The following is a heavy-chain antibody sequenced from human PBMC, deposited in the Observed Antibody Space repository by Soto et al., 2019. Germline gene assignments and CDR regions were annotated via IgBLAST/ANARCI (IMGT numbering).Heavy chain of an antibody. J-gene: IGHJ3*02. CDR3: ARGGGPYYYDSSGYYYVRSDALDI. Sequence: ASVKVSCKASGGTFSSYAISWVRQAPGEGLEWMGGIIPIFGTANYAQKFQGRVTITADESTSTAYMELSSLRSEDTAVYYCARGGGPYYYDSSGYYYVRSDALDIWGQGTRSTVSS. D-gene: IGHD3-22*01. V-gene: IGHV1-69*13. CDR1: GGTFSSYA. CDR2: IIPIFGTA.